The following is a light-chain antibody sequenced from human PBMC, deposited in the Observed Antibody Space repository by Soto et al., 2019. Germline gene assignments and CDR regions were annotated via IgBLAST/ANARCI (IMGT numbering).Light chain of an antibody. Sequence: QSVLTQPASVSGSPGQSITISCTGTSSDVGGYNYVSWYRHHPGEAPKLMIYGVTNRPSGVSTRFSGSKSGNTASLTISGLQDEDEADYYCASYASCTIVLFGGGTKVTVL. V-gene: IGLV2-14*01. J-gene: IGLJ2*01. CDR3: ASYASCTIVL. CDR2: GVT. CDR1: SSDVGGYNY.